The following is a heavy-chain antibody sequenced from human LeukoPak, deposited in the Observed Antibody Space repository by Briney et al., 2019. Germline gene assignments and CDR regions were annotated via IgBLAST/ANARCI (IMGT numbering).Heavy chain of an antibody. Sequence: ASVKVSCKASGYTFVGYYMHWVRQAPGQGLEWMGWVNPNNGGTTYSQKFQGRVTMTRDTSISTAYMELSRLRSDDTAVFYCAREKLGPGTFDIWGQGTVVTVSS. CDR3: AREKLGPGTFDI. CDR2: VNPNNGGT. V-gene: IGHV1-2*02. D-gene: IGHD7-27*01. J-gene: IGHJ3*02. CDR1: GYTFVGYY.